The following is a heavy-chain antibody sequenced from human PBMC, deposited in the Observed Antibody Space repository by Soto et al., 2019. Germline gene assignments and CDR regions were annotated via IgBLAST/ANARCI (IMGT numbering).Heavy chain of an antibody. V-gene: IGHV3-30*03. CDR1: GFTFSSYG. D-gene: IGHD6-6*01. Sequence: PGGSLRLSCAASGFTFSSYGMHWVRQAPGKGLEWVAVISYDGSNKYYADSVKGRFTISRDNSKNTLYLQMNSLRAEDTAVYYCASTTYSSSIPFDYGGQETLVTVSS. CDR2: ISYDGSNK. J-gene: IGHJ4*02. CDR3: ASTTYSSSIPFDY.